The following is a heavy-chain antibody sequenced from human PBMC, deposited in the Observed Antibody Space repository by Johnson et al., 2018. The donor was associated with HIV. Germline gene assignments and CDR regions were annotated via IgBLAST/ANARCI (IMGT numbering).Heavy chain of an antibody. D-gene: IGHD3-10*01. J-gene: IGHJ3*01. CDR2: ISYDGGNK. CDR1: RFTFSSYG. V-gene: IGHV3-30*03. Sequence: QVQLVESGGGVVQPGRSLRLSCAASRFTFSSYGMHWVRQAPGKGLEWVAVISYDGGNKYYADSVKGRFTISRDNSKNTLYLQMNCLRPEDSAVYYCATLWFGEVSVYDAFDVWGQGTMVTVSS. CDR3: ATLWFGEVSVYDAFDV.